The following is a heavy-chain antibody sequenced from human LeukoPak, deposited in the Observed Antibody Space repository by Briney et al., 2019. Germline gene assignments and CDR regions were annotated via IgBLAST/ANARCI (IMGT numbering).Heavy chain of an antibody. CDR2: IYHSGGT. Sequence: SETLSLTCAVSGYSISSGYYWGWIRQPLGKGLEWIGTIYHSGGTYYNPSLKSRVTISVDTSKNQFSLKLRSVTAADTAVYYCARRTPVLRSGTSSNWFDPWGQGTLVTVSS. D-gene: IGHD2-15*01. V-gene: IGHV4-38-2*01. CDR3: ARRTPVLRSGTSSNWFDP. J-gene: IGHJ5*02. CDR1: GYSISSGYY.